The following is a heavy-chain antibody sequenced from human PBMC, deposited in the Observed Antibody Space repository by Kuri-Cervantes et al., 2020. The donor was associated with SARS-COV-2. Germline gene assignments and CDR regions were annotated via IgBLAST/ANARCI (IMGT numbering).Heavy chain of an antibody. CDR1: GFTFSSYW. CDR2: IKQDRSEK. J-gene: IGHJ4*02. D-gene: IGHD5-24*01. CDR3: ARDKDGIEEFDY. V-gene: IGHV3-7*01. Sequence: GESLKISCAASGFTFSSYWMSWVRQAPGKGLEWVANIKQDRSEKYYVDSVKGQFTISRDNAKNSLYLQMNSLRADDTALYYCARDKDGIEEFDYWGQGTLVTVSS.